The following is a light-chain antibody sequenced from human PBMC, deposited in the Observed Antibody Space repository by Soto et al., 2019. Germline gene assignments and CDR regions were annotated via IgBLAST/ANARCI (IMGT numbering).Light chain of an antibody. CDR3: QQSYGLPLT. V-gene: IGKV1-39*01. Sequence: DIQMTQSPSSLSAFVGDSVTITCHASQRISTFLNWYHQKPGKAPKLLIYSASYLQSGVPSNFSGSGSGTDFTLSIVTLQPEDFGTYFCQQSYGLPLTFGGGTKVDIK. CDR1: QRISTF. J-gene: IGKJ4*01. CDR2: SAS.